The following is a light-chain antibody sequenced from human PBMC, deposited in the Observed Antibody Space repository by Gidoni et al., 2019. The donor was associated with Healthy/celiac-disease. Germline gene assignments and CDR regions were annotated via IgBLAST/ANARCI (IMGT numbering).Light chain of an antibody. J-gene: IGLJ1*01. V-gene: IGLV2-8*01. Sequence: QSALTQPPSASGSPGQSVTIPCTGTSSDVGNYNYVSWYQQHPGKAPKLLIYEVTKRPSGVPDRFSGSKSGNTASLTVSGLQAEDEADYYCSSYAGSNNFVFGTGTEVTVL. CDR3: SSYAGSNNFV. CDR1: SSDVGNYNY. CDR2: EVT.